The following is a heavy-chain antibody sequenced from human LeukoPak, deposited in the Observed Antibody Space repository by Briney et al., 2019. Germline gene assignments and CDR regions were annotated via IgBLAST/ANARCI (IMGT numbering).Heavy chain of an antibody. Sequence: GASVKVSCKASGYTFTSYYMHWVRQAPGQGLEWMGIINPSGGSTSYAQKFQGRVTMTRDMSTCTVYMELSSLRSEDTAVYYCARDVSPYSSSSLFDYWGQGTLVTVSS. V-gene: IGHV1-46*01. CDR3: ARDVSPYSSSSLFDY. CDR1: GYTFTSYY. J-gene: IGHJ4*02. CDR2: INPSGGST. D-gene: IGHD6-6*01.